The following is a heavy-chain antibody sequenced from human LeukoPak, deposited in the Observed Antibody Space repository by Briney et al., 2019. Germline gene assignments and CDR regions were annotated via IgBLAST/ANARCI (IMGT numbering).Heavy chain of an antibody. CDR2: ITGSGVTT. V-gene: IGHV3-23*01. J-gene: IGHJ4*02. Sequence: GGSLRLSCVASGFTFSIYAMNWVRQAPGRGLEWVSAITGSGVTTYYADSVKGRFTISRDNSKNTLYLQMSSLRAEDTAVYYCSKPDYGDYYFDYWGQGTLVTVSS. CDR3: SKPDYGDYYFDY. D-gene: IGHD4-17*01. CDR1: GFTFSIYA.